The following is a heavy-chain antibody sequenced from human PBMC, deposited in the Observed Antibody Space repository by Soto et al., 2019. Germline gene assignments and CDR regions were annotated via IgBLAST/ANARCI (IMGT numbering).Heavy chain of an antibody. V-gene: IGHV4-34*01. D-gene: IGHD4-17*01. Sequence: SETLSLTCAVYGGSFSGYYWSWIRQPPGKGLEWIGEINHSGSTNYNPSLKSRVTISVDTSKNQFSLKLSSVTAADTAVYYCARTLPDYGDYGWYFDYWGQGTLVTVSS. CDR2: INHSGST. J-gene: IGHJ4*02. CDR3: ARTLPDYGDYGWYFDY. CDR1: GGSFSGYY.